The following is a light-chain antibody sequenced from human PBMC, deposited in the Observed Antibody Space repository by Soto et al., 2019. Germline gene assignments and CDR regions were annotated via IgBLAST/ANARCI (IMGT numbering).Light chain of an antibody. J-gene: IGKJ2*01. CDR2: GTS. Sequence: EIVLTQSPGILSLSPGERATLACRASQSISSNYLAWYQQKPGQAPRLLIYGTSSRATGIPYRFSGSGSGRDFTLTISRLEPEDFAVYYCQFFGSSRYTFGQGTKLEIK. CDR1: QSISSNY. CDR3: QFFGSSRYT. V-gene: IGKV3-20*01.